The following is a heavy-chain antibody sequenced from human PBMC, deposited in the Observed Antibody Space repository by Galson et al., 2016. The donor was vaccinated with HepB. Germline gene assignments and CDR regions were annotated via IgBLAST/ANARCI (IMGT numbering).Heavy chain of an antibody. J-gene: IGHJ5*02. CDR3: ARGGWDNTQYWFDP. V-gene: IGHV5-51*01. D-gene: IGHD1-14*01. Sequence: QSGAEVKKPGESLKISCKGSGYRFTSYWVAWLRQMPGKGLEWMGIIYPSDSDTRYSPSFQGQVTISADKSISTAFLQWSSLKASDTAIYYCARGGWDNTQYWFDPWGQGTLVTVSS. CDR1: GYRFTSYW. CDR2: IYPSDSDT.